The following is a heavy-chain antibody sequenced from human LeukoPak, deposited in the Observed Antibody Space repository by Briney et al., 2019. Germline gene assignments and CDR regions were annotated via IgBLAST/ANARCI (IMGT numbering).Heavy chain of an antibody. D-gene: IGHD4-23*01. V-gene: IGHV4-31*03. CDR2: IYYSGST. J-gene: IGHJ4*02. CDR3: ARTLNSGSPPDY. Sequence: SQTLSLTCTLSGGSISSGGDYWSWIRQHAGKGLEWIGYIYYSGSTYYNPSLKSRVTISVDRSKNQFSLKLSSVTAADTAVYYCARTLNSGSPPDYWGQGTLVTVSS. CDR1: GGSISSGGDY.